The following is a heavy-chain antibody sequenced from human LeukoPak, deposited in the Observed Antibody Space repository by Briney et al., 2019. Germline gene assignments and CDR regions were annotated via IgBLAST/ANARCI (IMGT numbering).Heavy chain of an antibody. J-gene: IGHJ5*02. CDR2: ISAYNGNT. V-gene: IGHV1-18*04. Sequence: ASVKVPYKASGYTFTRYYMHWVGQAPGQGLEWMGWISAYNGNTNYAQKLQGRVTMTTDTSTSTAYMELRSLTSDDTAVYYCARGGSDCSGGNCPYSWFDPWGQGTLVTVSS. D-gene: IGHD2-15*01. CDR1: GYTFTRYY. CDR3: ARGGSDCSGGNCPYSWFDP.